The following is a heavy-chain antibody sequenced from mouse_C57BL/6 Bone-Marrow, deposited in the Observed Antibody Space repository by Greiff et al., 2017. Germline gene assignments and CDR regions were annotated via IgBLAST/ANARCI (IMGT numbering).Heavy chain of an antibody. Sequence: EVQLVESGGGLVQPGGSLKLSCAASGFTFSDYGMAWVRQAPRKGPEWVAFISNLAYSIYYADTVTGRVTISRENAKNTLYLEMSSLRSEDTAMYYCARRDWGFAYWGQGTLVTVSA. V-gene: IGHV5-15*01. CDR2: ISNLAYSI. D-gene: IGHD4-1*01. CDR3: ARRDWGFAY. CDR1: GFTFSDYG. J-gene: IGHJ3*01.